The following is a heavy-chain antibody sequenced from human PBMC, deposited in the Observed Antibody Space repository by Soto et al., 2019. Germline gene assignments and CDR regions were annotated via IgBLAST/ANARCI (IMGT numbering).Heavy chain of an antibody. Sequence: PSETLSLTCAVYGGSFIGYYWSWSRQPPGKGLEWIGEINHSGSTNYNPSLKSRVTISVDTSKNQFSLKLSSVTAADTAVYYCARGCPSILTLYYYYGMDVWGQGTTVTVS. J-gene: IGHJ6*02. D-gene: IGHD3-9*01. V-gene: IGHV4-34*01. CDR3: ARGCPSILTLYYYYGMDV. CDR1: GGSFIGYY. CDR2: INHSGST.